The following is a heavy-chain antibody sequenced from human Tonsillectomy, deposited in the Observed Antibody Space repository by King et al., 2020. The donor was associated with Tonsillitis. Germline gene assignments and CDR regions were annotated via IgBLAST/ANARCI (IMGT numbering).Heavy chain of an antibody. CDR2: ISTYNDNT. J-gene: IGHJ4*02. Sequence: QVQLVESGDEVKKPGASVKVSCKASGYTFSSYGISWVRQAPGQGLEWMALISTYNDNTNYAQRLQGRVTVTTDTSTSTAYMELRNLTSDDTAVYYCARDHIWGWIGLDYWGQGTLVTVSS. D-gene: IGHD7-27*01. V-gene: IGHV1-18*01. CDR1: GYTFSSYG. CDR3: ARDHIWGWIGLDY.